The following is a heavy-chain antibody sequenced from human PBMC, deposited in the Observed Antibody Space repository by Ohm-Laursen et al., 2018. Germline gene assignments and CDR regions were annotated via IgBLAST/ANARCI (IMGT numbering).Heavy chain of an antibody. D-gene: IGHD3-9*01. CDR1: GFTFSDCG. CDR2: FSYVGSDK. Sequence: SSLRLSCAASGFTFSDCGMHWVRQTPGKGLEWVAVFSYVGSDKHYADSVKGRFTISRDNSKNTLDLQMNSLRPEDTAVYYCVKESSTGYYRTADYWGQGTLVTVSS. CDR3: VKESSTGYYRTADY. J-gene: IGHJ4*02. V-gene: IGHV3-30*18.